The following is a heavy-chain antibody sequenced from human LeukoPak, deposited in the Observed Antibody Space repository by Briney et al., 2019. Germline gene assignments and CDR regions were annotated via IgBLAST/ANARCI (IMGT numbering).Heavy chain of an antibody. CDR2: ISGSGGST. D-gene: IGHD3-9*01. J-gene: IGHJ4*02. CDR3: TKERRRDDILTGSFSD. Sequence: GGSLRLSCAASGFTFSSYGMSWVRQAPGKGLEWVSAISGSGGSTYYADSVKGRFTVSRDNSKNTLYLQMNSLRAEDTAVYYCTKERRRDDILTGSFSDWGQGILVTVSS. CDR1: GFTFSSYG. V-gene: IGHV3-23*01.